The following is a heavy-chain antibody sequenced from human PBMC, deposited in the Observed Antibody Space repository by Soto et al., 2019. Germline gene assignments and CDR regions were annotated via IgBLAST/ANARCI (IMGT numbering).Heavy chain of an antibody. J-gene: IGHJ3*01. CDR2: ISFSGST. CDR1: GVSISGYY. CDR3: ARGRGTGLPGAFDV. V-gene: IGHV4-59*01. Sequence: QVQLQESGPGLVKPSETLSLTCTVSGVSISGYYWSWIRQSPGRGLEWIGYISFSGSTNYNPSLKGRVTISLDTSKNQFHLKLSSVTAADTTMYYCARGRGTGLPGAFDVWGPGATVTVSS. D-gene: IGHD1-1*01.